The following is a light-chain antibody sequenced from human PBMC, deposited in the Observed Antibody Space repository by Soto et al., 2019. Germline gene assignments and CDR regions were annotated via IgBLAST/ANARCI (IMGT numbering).Light chain of an antibody. CDR3: SSYTSSSTRV. J-gene: IGLJ1*01. CDR1: SSDVGGYNY. CDR2: EVS. Sequence: QSALTQPASVSGSPGQSITISCTGTSSDVGGYNYVSWYQQHPGKAPKLMIYEVSNRPSGVSYRFSGSKSGNTASLSISWLQAEDEADYYCSSYTSSSTRVFGTGTKLTVL. V-gene: IGLV2-14*01.